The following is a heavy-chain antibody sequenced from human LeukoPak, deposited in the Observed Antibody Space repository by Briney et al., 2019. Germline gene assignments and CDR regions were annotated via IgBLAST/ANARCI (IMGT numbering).Heavy chain of an antibody. V-gene: IGHV4-34*01. CDR3: ARDSSGYSLFDY. CDR2: INHSGST. CDR1: GGSFSGYY. Sequence: PSETLSLTCAVYGGSFSGYYWSWIRQPPGKGLEWIGEINHSGSTNYNPSLKSRVTISVDTSKNQFSLKLSSVTAADTAVYYCARDSSGYSLFDYWGQGTLVTVSS. D-gene: IGHD3-22*01. J-gene: IGHJ4*02.